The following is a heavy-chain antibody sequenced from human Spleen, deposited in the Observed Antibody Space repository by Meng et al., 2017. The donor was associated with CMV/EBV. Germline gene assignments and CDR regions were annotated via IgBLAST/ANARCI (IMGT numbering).Heavy chain of an antibody. CDR3: ARIKYYYDSSGYYSLYFDY. J-gene: IGHJ4*02. CDR2: LFNSGST. V-gene: IGHV4-31*02. D-gene: IGHD3-22*01. CDR1: SSGGYF. Sequence: SSGGYFGNWIRQHPATGLEWIGYLFNSGSTYYNPSLKSRVTISADTSKNQFSLTLNSVTAADTAVYYCARIKYYYDSSGYYSLYFDYWGQGTLVTVSS.